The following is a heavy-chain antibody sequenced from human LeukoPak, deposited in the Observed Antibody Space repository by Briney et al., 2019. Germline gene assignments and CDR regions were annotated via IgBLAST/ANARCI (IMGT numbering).Heavy chain of an antibody. J-gene: IGHJ3*02. D-gene: IGHD3-22*01. Sequence: WGPSLAKPPQPLTLICTFSGFSLSTSGVCGSWVRQPPGKALEWLARCDWDDDKYYSTSLKTRPTFSKDTSKSQAVLTMTIMDPVDTATYYCAREPHYYYSSGYPGEAFDIWGQGTMVTVSS. CDR1: GFSLSTSGVC. CDR3: AREPHYYYSSGYPGEAFDI. V-gene: IGHV2-70*11. CDR2: CDWDDDK.